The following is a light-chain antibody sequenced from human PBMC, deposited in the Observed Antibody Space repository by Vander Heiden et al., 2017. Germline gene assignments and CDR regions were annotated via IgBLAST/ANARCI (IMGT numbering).Light chain of an antibody. CDR2: KDS. CDR3: QSADSSGTYVV. CDR1: ALPKQY. V-gene: IGLV3-25*03. Sequence: SYELTQPPSVSVSLAQTARITCSGDALPKQYAYWYQQKPGQAPVLVIYKDSERPSGIPERFSGSSSGTTVTLTISGVQAEDEADYYCQSADSSGTYVVFGGGTKLTVL. J-gene: IGLJ2*01.